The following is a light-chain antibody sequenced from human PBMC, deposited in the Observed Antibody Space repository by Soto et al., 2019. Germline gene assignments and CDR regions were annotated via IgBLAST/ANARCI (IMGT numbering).Light chain of an antibody. CDR2: PAS. Sequence: DIQMTQSPSSVSASIGDRVTITCRASQGIRSYLAWYQQTPGKAPKLLIYPASSLRSGVPSRFSGSGSGTDFTLTISSLEAEDFAIYYCQRADSFPLTFGGGTKVDIK. V-gene: IGKV1-12*01. CDR1: QGIRSY. J-gene: IGKJ4*01. CDR3: QRADSFPLT.